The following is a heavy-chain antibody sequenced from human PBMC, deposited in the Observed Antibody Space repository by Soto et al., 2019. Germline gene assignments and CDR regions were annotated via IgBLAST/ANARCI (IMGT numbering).Heavy chain of an antibody. CDR2: ISAHNGDT. D-gene: IGHD3-22*01. V-gene: IGHV1-18*04. Sequence: ASVKVSCKASGYTFNYYGISWVRQAPGQGLEWVGWISAHNGDTKYAQNLQGRLTLTTDTSTSTAYMELTSLTSDDTAVYYCAGDWSRYFDSSGLMWFYWGQGTLVTVSS. CDR3: AGDWSRYFDSSGLMWFY. J-gene: IGHJ4*02. CDR1: GYTFNYYG.